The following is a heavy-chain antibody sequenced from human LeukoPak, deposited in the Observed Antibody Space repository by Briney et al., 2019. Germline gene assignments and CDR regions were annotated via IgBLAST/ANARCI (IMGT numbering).Heavy chain of an antibody. CDR2: IRGGGGST. CDR3: AKGGDSSWLEY. V-gene: IGHV3-23*01. D-gene: IGHD6-13*01. Sequence: PSGGSVRLSCGASGFTVTIYGMDWVRQAPGKGLEWVSAIRGGGGSTHYADSVKGRFTISRDNSKNTLYLQMNSLRAEDTAVYYCAKGGDSSWLEYWGQGTLVTVSS. CDR1: GFTVTIYG. J-gene: IGHJ4*02.